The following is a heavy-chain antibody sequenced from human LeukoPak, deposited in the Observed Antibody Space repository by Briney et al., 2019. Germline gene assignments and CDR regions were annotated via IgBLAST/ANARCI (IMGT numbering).Heavy chain of an antibody. D-gene: IGHD3-10*01. CDR2: INNSGST. V-gene: IGHV4-34*01. J-gene: IGHJ4*02. Sequence: SETLSLTCAVYGGSFSGYYWSWIRQPPGKGLEWIGEINNSGSTNYNPSLKSRVTISVDTSKNQFSLKLSSVTAADTAVYYCARGRPRYYYGSGSYYRGPFDYWGQGTLVTVSS. CDR3: ARGRPRYYYGSGSYYRGPFDY. CDR1: GGSFSGYY.